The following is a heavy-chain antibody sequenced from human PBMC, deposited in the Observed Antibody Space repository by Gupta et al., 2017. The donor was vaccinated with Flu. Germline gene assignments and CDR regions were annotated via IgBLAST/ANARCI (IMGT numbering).Heavy chain of an antibody. CDR2: INADDGKT. V-gene: IGHV1-3*01. CDR1: YA. D-gene: IGHD4-17*01. CDR3: AREDFGDYGVDY. Sequence: YAILWVRQAPGQRLEWMGWINADDGKTKYSQNFQDRVTITRDTSATTIHMELSSLRSEDTAMYFCAREDFGDYGVDYWGQGTLVTVSS. J-gene: IGHJ4*02.